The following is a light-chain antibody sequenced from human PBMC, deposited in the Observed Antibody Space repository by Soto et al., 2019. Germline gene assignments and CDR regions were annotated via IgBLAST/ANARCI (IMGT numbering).Light chain of an antibody. CDR1: QSVLYNSNNKNY. Sequence: DIVMNQSPDAVAVSLGERATINCKSSQSVLYNSNNKNYLSWFQQKPGQPPKLLIYWASNRASGVPDRFSGSGSGTAFALTISSLQAEDVAVYYCQQYFSTPWTFGQGTKVDIK. CDR2: WAS. V-gene: IGKV4-1*01. CDR3: QQYFSTPWT. J-gene: IGKJ1*01.